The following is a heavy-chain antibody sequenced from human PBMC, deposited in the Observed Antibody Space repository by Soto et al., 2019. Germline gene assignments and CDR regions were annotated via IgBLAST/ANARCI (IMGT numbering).Heavy chain of an antibody. CDR1: GLMFNSYA. V-gene: IGHV3-23*01. D-gene: IGHD6-13*01. CDR3: AKGLYCSSRNAVDI. J-gene: IGHJ3*02. Sequence: EVQLLESGGGLVQPGGSLRLSCAASGLMFNSYAMSWVRQAPGKGLEWVSGISGSGISTYYADSVKGRFTVSRDNSINTLYLQRNTRRAQDAAVYYCAKGLYCSSRNAVDIWGQGTMVTVSS. CDR2: ISGSGIST.